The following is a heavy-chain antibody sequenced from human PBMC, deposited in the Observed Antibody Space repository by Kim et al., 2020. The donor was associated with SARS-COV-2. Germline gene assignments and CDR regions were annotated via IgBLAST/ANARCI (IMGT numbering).Heavy chain of an antibody. CDR1: GFTFSSYS. J-gene: IGHJ5*02. D-gene: IGHD5-18*01. CDR2: ISSSSSYI. CDR3: ARDRERGYSYGYRGVYWFDP. Sequence: GGSLRLSCAASGFTFSSYSMNWVRQAPGKGLEWVSSISSSSSYIYYADSVKGRFTISRDNAKNSLYLQMNSLRAEDTAVYYCARDRERGYSYGYRGVYWFDPWGQGTLVTVSS. V-gene: IGHV3-21*01.